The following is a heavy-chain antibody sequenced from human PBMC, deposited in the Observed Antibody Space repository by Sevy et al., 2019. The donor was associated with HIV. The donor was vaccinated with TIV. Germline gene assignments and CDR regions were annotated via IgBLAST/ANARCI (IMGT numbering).Heavy chain of an antibody. D-gene: IGHD1-1*01. J-gene: IGHJ4*02. CDR2: INTNTGNP. Sequence: ASVKVSCKASGYSFSSYYMNWVRQAPGQGLEWMGNINTNTGNPTYAQGFTGRFVFSVDTSVSTAYLQISSLEAEDTAVYFCARGTPHPGTDFWGQRTLVTVSS. CDR1: GYSFSSYY. CDR3: ARGTPHPGTDF. V-gene: IGHV7-4-1*02.